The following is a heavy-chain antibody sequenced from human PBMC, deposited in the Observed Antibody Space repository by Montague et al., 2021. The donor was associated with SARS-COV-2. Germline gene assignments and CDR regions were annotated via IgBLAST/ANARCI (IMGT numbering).Heavy chain of an antibody. CDR3: ARVGLVGDSTSLFDK. V-gene: IGHV4-4*07. Sequence: SETLSLTCSVSGGSISKYYWAWIRQPAGKGPEWIGRIYTSGSSNYNTSLTGRAAISIDSSKNEFSLRLTSVTAADTAVYYCARVGLVGDSTSLFDKWGQGALVTVSS. CDR2: IYTSGSS. CDR1: GGSISKYY. D-gene: IGHD1-26*01. J-gene: IGHJ4*02.